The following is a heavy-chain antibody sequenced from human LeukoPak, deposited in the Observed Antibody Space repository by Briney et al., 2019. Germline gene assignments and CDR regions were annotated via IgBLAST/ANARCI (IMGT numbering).Heavy chain of an antibody. CDR2: INHSGST. CDR3: ARGRGSYGY. Sequence: PSETLSLTCAVYGGSFSGYYWSWIRQPPGKGLEWIGEINHSGSTNYNPSLKSRVTISVDMSKNQFSLKLSSVTAADTAVYYCARGRGSYGYWGQGTLVTVSS. J-gene: IGHJ4*02. V-gene: IGHV4-34*01. CDR1: GGSFSGYY. D-gene: IGHD1-26*01.